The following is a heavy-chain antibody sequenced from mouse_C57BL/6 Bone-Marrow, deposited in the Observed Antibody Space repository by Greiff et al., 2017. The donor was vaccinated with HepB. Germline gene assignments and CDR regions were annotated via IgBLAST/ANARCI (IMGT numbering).Heavy chain of an antibody. CDR1: GYTFTSYW. V-gene: IGHV1-53*01. Sequence: VQLQQPGTELVKPGASVKLSCKASGYTFTSYWMHWVKQRPGQGLEWIGNINRSNGGTNYNEKIKSKATLTVDKTSSTDYMQLSSLTSEGSAVYYCAKGIYYGNYDAMDYWGQGTSVTVSS. D-gene: IGHD2-1*01. CDR3: AKGIYYGNYDAMDY. J-gene: IGHJ4*01. CDR2: INRSNGGT.